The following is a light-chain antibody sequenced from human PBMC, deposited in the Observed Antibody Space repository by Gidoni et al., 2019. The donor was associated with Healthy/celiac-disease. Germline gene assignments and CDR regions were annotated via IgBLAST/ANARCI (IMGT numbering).Light chain of an antibody. CDR3: QQSYSTPFT. CDR1: QSIRSY. V-gene: IGKV1-39*01. Sequence: DIQMTKSPSSLSASVGDRVTITCRASQSIRSYLYWYQQKPGKAPKLLIDAASSLQSGVPSRVSGSGAGTDFTLTISSLQPEDFATYYSQQSYSTPFTFGGGTKVEIK. CDR2: AAS. J-gene: IGKJ4*01.